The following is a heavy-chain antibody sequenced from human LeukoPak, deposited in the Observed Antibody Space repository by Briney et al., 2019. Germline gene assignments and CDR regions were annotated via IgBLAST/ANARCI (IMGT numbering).Heavy chain of an antibody. V-gene: IGHV3-21*01. Sequence: PGGSLRLSCAASGFTFSSYSMNWVRQAPGKGLEWVSSISSSSSYIYYADSVKGRFTISRDNAKNSLYLQMNSLRAEDTAVYYCARVQRSDRTWYYWGQGTLVTVSS. CDR2: ISSSSSYI. CDR3: ARVQRSDRTWYY. J-gene: IGHJ4*02. D-gene: IGHD3-3*01. CDR1: GFTFSSYS.